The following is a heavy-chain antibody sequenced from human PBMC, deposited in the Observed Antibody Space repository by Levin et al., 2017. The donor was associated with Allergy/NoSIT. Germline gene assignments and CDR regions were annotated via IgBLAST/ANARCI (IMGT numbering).Heavy chain of an antibody. D-gene: IGHD7-27*01. J-gene: IGHJ4*02. Sequence: GESLKISCKASGYTFTSYYMHWLRQAPGQGLEWMGIIDPSGGRIAYAQKFQGRITMTSDTSTNTVYMELSSLRSEDTAVYYCTRDYLTGGQWGQGTLVTVSS. CDR3: TRDYLTGGQ. V-gene: IGHV1-46*01. CDR2: IDPSGGRI. CDR1: GYTFTSYY.